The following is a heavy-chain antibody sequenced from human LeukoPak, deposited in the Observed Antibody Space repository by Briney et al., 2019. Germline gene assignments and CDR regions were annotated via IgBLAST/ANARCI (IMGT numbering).Heavy chain of an antibody. CDR1: GGTFSSYA. CDR2: IIPIFGTA. J-gene: IGHJ5*02. Sequence: ASVKVSCKASGGTFSSYAISWVRQAPGQGLEWMGGIIPIFGTANYAQKFQGRVTITTDESTSTAYMELSSLRSEDTAVYYCARDGLSSISARGGLNCFDPWGQGTLVTVSS. CDR3: ARDGLSSISARGGLNCFDP. D-gene: IGHD6-6*01. V-gene: IGHV1-69*05.